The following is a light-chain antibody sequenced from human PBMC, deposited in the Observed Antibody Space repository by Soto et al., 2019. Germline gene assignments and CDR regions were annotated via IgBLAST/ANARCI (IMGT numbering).Light chain of an antibody. CDR3: HQRQYWPPIT. CDR2: GAS. J-gene: IGKJ5*01. V-gene: IGKV3D-20*02. CDR1: QSIATSQ. Sequence: EIVLTQSPGTLSLSPGERATLFCRASQSIATSQLAWYQQKPGQAPRLLIGASTRATGIPDRFSDSGSGTDFTLTISRLEPEDFAVYYCHQRQYWPPITFGQGTRLEIK.